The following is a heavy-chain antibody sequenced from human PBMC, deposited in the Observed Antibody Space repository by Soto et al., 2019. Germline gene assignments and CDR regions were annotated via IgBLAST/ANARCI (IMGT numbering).Heavy chain of an antibody. CDR1: GFTFSSYA. D-gene: IGHD3-10*01. CDR3: AKDIKIWVLWFGELTPFDI. J-gene: IGHJ3*02. Sequence: GGSLRLSCAASGFTFSSYAMSWVRQAPGKGLEWVSAISGSGGSTYYADSVKGRFTISRDNSKNTLYLQMNSLRAEDTAVYYCAKDIKIWVLWFGELTPFDIWGQGTMVTVSS. V-gene: IGHV3-23*01. CDR2: ISGSGGST.